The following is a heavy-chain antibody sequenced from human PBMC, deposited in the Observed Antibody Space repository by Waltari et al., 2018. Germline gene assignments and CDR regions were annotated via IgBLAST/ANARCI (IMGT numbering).Heavy chain of an antibody. D-gene: IGHD6-19*01. CDR1: GYTFTSYG. Sequence: QVQLVQSGAEVKKPGASVKVSCKASGYTFTSYGISWVRQAPGQGLEWMGWISAYNGNTNYAQKLQGRVTMTTDTSTSTAFMELRSLRSDDTAVYYCALGYEQWLVPGWFDPWGQGTLVTVSS. CDR3: ALGYEQWLVPGWFDP. J-gene: IGHJ5*02. CDR2: ISAYNGNT. V-gene: IGHV1-18*01.